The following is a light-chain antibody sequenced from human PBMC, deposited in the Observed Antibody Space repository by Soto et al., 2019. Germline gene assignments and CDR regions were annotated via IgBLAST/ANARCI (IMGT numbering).Light chain of an antibody. CDR2: EVS. J-gene: IGLJ2*01. CDR3: NSCTDTTSLI. Sequence: QSALTQPASVSGSPGQSITISCTGTSSDVGDYKYVSWYQQHPGKAPKLIIYEVSNRPSGISNRFSGSKAGNTASLTISGLQAEDEDDYYSNSCTDTTSLIFGGGTKVTVL. V-gene: IGLV2-14*01. CDR1: SSDVGDYKY.